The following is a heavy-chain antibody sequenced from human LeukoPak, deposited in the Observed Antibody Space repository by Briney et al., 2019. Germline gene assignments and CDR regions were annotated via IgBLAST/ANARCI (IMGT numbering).Heavy chain of an antibody. Sequence: GGSLRLSCAASGFTFSNYAMNWVRQAPGKGLEWVSAINGNDESTHYADSVKGRFTISRDISKNTLFLQMTSLRAEDTAVYYCTRDASGDTSSGPRMDVWGQGTTVTVS. V-gene: IGHV3-23*01. CDR1: GFTFSNYA. D-gene: IGHD1-26*01. CDR2: INGNDEST. J-gene: IGHJ6*02. CDR3: TRDASGDTSSGPRMDV.